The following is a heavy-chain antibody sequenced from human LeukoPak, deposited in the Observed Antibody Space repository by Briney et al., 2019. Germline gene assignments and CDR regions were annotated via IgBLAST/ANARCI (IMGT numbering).Heavy chain of an antibody. J-gene: IGHJ6*03. D-gene: IGHD2-2*01. Sequence: ASVKVSCKASGGTFSSYTISWVRQAPGQGLEWMGRIIPILGIANYAQKFQGRVTITADKSTSTAYMELSSLRSEDTAVYYCARSPTSIVVVPAAMHYYYYMVVWGKGTTVTVSS. CDR3: ARSPTSIVVVPAAMHYYYYMVV. CDR2: IIPILGIA. CDR1: GGTFSSYT. V-gene: IGHV1-69*02.